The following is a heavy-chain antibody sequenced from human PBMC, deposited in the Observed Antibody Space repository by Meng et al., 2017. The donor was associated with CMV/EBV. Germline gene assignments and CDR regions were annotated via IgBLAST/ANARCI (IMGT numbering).Heavy chain of an antibody. CDR1: GFTLSSYG. Sequence: GESLKISCAMSGFTLSSYGMHWVRQAPGKGLEWVSYISSSSSTIYYADSVKGRFTISRDNAKNSLYLQMNSLRAEDTAVYYCARGLGYSGYGSEDYWGQGTLVTVSS. V-gene: IGHV3-48*04. CDR2: ISSSSSTI. J-gene: IGHJ4*02. D-gene: IGHD5-12*01. CDR3: ARGLGYSGYGSEDY.